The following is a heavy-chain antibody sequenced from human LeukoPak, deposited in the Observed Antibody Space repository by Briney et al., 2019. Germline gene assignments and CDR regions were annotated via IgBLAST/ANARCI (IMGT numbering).Heavy chain of an antibody. CDR2: IYYSGST. D-gene: IGHD2-21*02. J-gene: IGHJ4*02. CDR1: GGSISSSSYY. CDR3: ASKADYYFDY. Sequence: SETLSLTCTVSGGSISSSSYYWGWIRQPPGKGLEWIGSIYYSGSTYYNPSLKSRVTISVATSKNQFSLKLSSVTAADTAVYYCASKADYYFDYWGQGTLVTVSS. V-gene: IGHV4-39*01.